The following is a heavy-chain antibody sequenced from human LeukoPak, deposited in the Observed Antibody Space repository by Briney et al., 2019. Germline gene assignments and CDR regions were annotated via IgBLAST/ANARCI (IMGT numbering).Heavy chain of an antibody. CDR1: GFTFSSYW. CDR3: ARGDTAMVFNFDY. D-gene: IGHD5-18*01. J-gene: IGHJ4*02. CDR2: IKKDGSEK. V-gene: IGHV3-7*04. Sequence: PGGSLRLSCAASGFTFSSYWMSWVRQAPGKGLEWVSSIKKDGSEKYYVDSVKGRFTISRDNAKNSLYLQMNSLRAEDTAVYYCARGDTAMVFNFDYWGQGTLVTVSS.